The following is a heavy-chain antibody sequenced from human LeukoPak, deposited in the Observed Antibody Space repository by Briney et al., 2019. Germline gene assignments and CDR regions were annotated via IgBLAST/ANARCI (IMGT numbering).Heavy chain of an antibody. Sequence: PSETLSLTCAVSDDSFSSHYWTWIRQPPGKGLEWIGYISYIGTTNYNPSLKSRATLSIDTSKNQFSLRLRSVTAADTAVYYCARDLVTVTKGFDIWGQGTMVSVSS. D-gene: IGHD4-17*01. CDR1: DDSFSSHY. CDR2: ISYIGTT. J-gene: IGHJ3*02. V-gene: IGHV4-59*11. CDR3: ARDLVTVTKGFDI.